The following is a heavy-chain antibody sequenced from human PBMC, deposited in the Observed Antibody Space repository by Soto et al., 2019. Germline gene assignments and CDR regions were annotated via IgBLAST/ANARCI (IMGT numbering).Heavy chain of an antibody. CDR2: IQNSGNT. CDR3: TRGGALDI. V-gene: IGHV3-53*04. CDR1: GFTVSTNY. Sequence: EVQLVESGGGLVQPGGSLRLSCTASGFTVSTNYMHWVRQAPGKGLEWVSVIQNSGNTYYADSVKGRFTISRHNSNNMVFLQMNSLRPEDKAVYYCTRGGALDIGGQGTVVTVYS. J-gene: IGHJ3*02.